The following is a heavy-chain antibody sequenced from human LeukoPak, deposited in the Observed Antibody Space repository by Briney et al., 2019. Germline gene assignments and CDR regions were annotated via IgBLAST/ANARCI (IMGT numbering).Heavy chain of an antibody. D-gene: IGHD2/OR15-2a*01. J-gene: IGHJ5*02. CDR3: ARGGMTFHNWFDP. CDR1: GGSISSGDYY. V-gene: IGHV4-30-4*01. Sequence: SETLSLTCTVSGGSISSGDYYWSWIRQPPGKGLEWIGYIYYSGSTYYNPSLKSRVTISVDTSKNQFSLKLSSVTAADTAVYYCARGGMTFHNWFDPWGQGTLATVSS. CDR2: IYYSGST.